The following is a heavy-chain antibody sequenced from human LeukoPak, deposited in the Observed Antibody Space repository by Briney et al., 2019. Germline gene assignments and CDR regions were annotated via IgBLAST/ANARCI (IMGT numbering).Heavy chain of an antibody. Sequence: GGSLRLSCAASGFTFSDYYMSWVRQAPGKGLEWVSYISSSGTTTYYADSVKGRFTISRDDAKNSLCLQMNSLRAEDTAVYFCARVYIAEDFWGQGTLVTVSS. J-gene: IGHJ4*02. CDR1: GFTFSDYY. V-gene: IGHV3-11*01. CDR3: ARVYIAEDF. D-gene: IGHD2-15*01. CDR2: ISSSGTTT.